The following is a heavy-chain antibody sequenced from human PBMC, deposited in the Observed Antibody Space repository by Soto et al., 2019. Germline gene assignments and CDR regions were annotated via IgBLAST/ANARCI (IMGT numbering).Heavy chain of an antibody. CDR1: GDSVSSNSAA. J-gene: IGHJ1*01. CDR2: INYRSRRYN. D-gene: IGHD6-19*01. V-gene: IGHV6-1*01. Sequence: PSQTLSLTCAISGDSVSSNSAAWNWIRQSPSRGLEWLGRINYRSRRYNDYAMSVKSRIMINPETSKNQFSLQLTSVTPEDTAVYYCARSKIDYSSGWYFQHWGQGTLVTVSS. CDR3: ARSKIDYSSGWYFQH.